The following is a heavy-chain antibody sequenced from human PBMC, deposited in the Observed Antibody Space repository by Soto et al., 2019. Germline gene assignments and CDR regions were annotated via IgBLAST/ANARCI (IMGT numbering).Heavy chain of an antibody. V-gene: IGHV3-48*03. D-gene: IGHD2-15*01. Sequence: PVGSLRLSCATCGFTFRSFEMNWVRQAPGKGVEWVSYISSSGNSIYYADSVKGRCTISRDKAKNSLYLQMNSLRAEDTAVYYCARDSNVEVGIFQCFYGMDVWGQGTTVTVSS. CDR3: ARDSNVEVGIFQCFYGMDV. CDR2: ISSSGNSI. J-gene: IGHJ6*02. CDR1: GFTFRSFE.